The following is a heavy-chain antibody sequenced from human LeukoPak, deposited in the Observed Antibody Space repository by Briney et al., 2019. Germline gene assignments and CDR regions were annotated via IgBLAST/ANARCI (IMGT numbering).Heavy chain of an antibody. Sequence: RTGGSLRLSCGAWGFTFRSYSMNWVRQAPGKGREWVSSISSSSSSFIYYADSLKGRFTISRDNAKNSLYLQMNSLRADDTAVYYCARDKRGATVVTLYSYYYMDVWGKGTTVTVSS. CDR1: GFTFRSYS. CDR3: ARDKRGATVVTLYSYYYMDV. D-gene: IGHD4-23*01. J-gene: IGHJ6*03. CDR2: ISSSSSSFI. V-gene: IGHV3-21*01.